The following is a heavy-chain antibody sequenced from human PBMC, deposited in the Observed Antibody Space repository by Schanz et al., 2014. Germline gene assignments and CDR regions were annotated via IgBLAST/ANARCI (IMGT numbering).Heavy chain of an antibody. CDR3: ARGTPFLCDY. D-gene: IGHD3-16*01. V-gene: IGHV3-21*02. J-gene: IGHJ4*02. Sequence: EVQLVESGGDLVQPGGSLSLSCAASGFTFSNYAMSWVRQAPGKGLDWVSSISSTSTYLYYADSVKGRFTISRDSARNSLYLQMSSLRAEDTAVYYCARGTPFLCDYWGQGTLVTVSS. CDR1: GFTFSNYA. CDR2: ISSTSTYL.